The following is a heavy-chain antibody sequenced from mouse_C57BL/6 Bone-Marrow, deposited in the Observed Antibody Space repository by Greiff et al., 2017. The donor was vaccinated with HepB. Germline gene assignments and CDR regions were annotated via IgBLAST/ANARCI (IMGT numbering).Heavy chain of an antibody. CDR1: GFTFSDYY. D-gene: IGHD1-1*01. Sequence: EVKLVESEGGLVQPGSSMKLSCTASGFTFSDYYMAWVRQVPEKGLEWVANINYDGSSTYYLDSLKSRFIISRDNAKNILYLQMSSLKSEDTATYYCAREGDGSSPYAMDYWGQGTSVTVSS. CDR2: INYDGSST. J-gene: IGHJ4*01. V-gene: IGHV5-16*01. CDR3: AREGDGSSPYAMDY.